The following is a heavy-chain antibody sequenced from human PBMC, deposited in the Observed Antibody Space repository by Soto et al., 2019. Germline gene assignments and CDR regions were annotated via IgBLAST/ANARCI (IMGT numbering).Heavy chain of an antibody. J-gene: IGHJ5*02. CDR1: GFTFASYN. D-gene: IGHD6-6*01. V-gene: IGHV3-48*02. CDR3: ASDQGANIAARPLWFVR. CDR2: IGSSRSTI. Sequence: CGSLRLSCAASGFTFASYNFNWVRQAPGEGLEWISYIGSSRSTIYYADSVKGRFTISRDNAKNSLYLQMNSLRDEDTAVYYCASDQGANIAARPLWFVRWGQGTRITVSS.